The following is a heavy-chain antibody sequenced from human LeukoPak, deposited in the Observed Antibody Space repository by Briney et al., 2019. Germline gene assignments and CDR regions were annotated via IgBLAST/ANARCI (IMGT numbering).Heavy chain of an antibody. V-gene: IGHV1-46*01. J-gene: IGHJ4*02. CDR2: IDPSGGGT. CDR3: ASLTTMIHGDY. Sequence: ASVKVSCKASGYTLTRYYMHWVRQAPGQGLEWMGIIDPSGGGTTYAQKFQGRVNMTRDTSTSTVYMEVSSLRSDDTAVYYCASLTTMIHGDYWGRGTLVTVSS. D-gene: IGHD4-11*01. CDR1: GYTLTRYY.